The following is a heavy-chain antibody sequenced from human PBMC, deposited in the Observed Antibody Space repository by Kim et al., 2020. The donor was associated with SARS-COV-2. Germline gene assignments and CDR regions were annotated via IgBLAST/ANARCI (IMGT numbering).Heavy chain of an antibody. D-gene: IGHD3-22*01. CDR2: ISGSGGST. J-gene: IGHJ4*02. V-gene: IGHV3-23*01. CDR3: AKDRILSGRYYYDSSGYYLDY. CDR1: GFTFSSYA. Sequence: GGSLRLSCAASGFTFSSYAMSWVRQAPGKGLEWVSAISGSGGSTYYADSVKGRFTISRDNSKNTLYLQMNSLRAEDTAVYYCAKDRILSGRYYYDSSGYYLDYWGQGTLVTVSS.